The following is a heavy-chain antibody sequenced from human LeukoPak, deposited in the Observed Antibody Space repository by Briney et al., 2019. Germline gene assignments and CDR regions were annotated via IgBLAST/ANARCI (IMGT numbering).Heavy chain of an antibody. CDR3: ARPYESEGYSGYEYYFDY. CDR2: INPSGGST. J-gene: IGHJ4*02. Sequence: ASVKVSCTASGYTFTIYYMHWVRQAPGQGLEWMGIINPSGGSTSYAQKFQGRVTMTRDTSTSTVYMELSSLRSEDTAVYYCARPYESEGYSGYEYYFDYWGQGTLVTVSS. V-gene: IGHV1-46*01. D-gene: IGHD5-12*01. CDR1: GYTFTIYY.